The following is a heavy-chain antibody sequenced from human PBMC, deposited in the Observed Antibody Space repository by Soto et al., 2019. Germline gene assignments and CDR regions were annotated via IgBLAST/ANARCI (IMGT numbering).Heavy chain of an antibody. CDR1: GGTFSSYT. V-gene: IGHV1-69*08. CDR3: ARDPAYYDILTGPDY. D-gene: IGHD3-9*01. J-gene: IGHJ4*02. CDR2: IIPILGIA. Sequence: QVQLVQSGAEVKKPGSSVKVSCKASGGTFSSYTISWVRQAPGQGLEWMGRIIPILGIANYAQKFQGRVTIXXDXPTXTAYMERSSLRSEDTAVYYCARDPAYYDILTGPDYWGQGTLVTVSS.